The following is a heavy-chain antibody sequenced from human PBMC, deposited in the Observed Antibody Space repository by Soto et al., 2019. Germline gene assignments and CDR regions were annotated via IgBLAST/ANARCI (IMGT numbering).Heavy chain of an antibody. J-gene: IGHJ5*02. Sequence: NPSETLSLTCTVSGGSISSYYWSWIRQPPGKGLEWIGYIYYSGSTNYNPSLKSRVTISVDTSKNQFSLKLSSVTAADTAVYYCARDRRYGELDPRGQGTLVTVSS. V-gene: IGHV4-59*01. CDR1: GGSISSYY. CDR2: IYYSGST. CDR3: ARDRRYGELDP. D-gene: IGHD4-17*01.